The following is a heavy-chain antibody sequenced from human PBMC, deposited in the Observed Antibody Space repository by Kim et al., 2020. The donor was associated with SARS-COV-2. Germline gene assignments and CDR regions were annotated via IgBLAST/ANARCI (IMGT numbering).Heavy chain of an antibody. CDR2: ISSNGGST. V-gene: IGHV3-64D*09. Sequence: GGSLRLSCSASGFTFSSYAMHWVRQAPGKGLECVSAISSNGGSTYYADSVKGRFTISRDNSKNTLYLQMSSLRAEDTAVYYCVRSDCSGGSCYAVFLYYYYYGMDVWGQGTTVTVSS. D-gene: IGHD2-15*01. CDR1: GFTFSSYA. CDR3: VRSDCSGGSCYAVFLYYYYYGMDV. J-gene: IGHJ6*02.